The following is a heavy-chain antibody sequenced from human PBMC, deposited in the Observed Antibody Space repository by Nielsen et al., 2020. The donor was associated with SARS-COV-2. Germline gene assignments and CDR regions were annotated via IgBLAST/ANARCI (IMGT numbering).Heavy chain of an antibody. D-gene: IGHD3-16*01. J-gene: IGHJ6*02. CDR1: GGSISSYY. CDR3: ARGKRYAYYYYYYGMDV. V-gene: IGHV4-59*01. CDR2: IYYSGST. Sequence: SETLSLTCTVSGGSISSYYWSWIRQPPGKGLEWIGYIYYSGSTNYNPSLKSRVTISVDTSKNQFSLKLSSVTAADTAVYYCARGKRYAYYYYYYGMDVWGQGTTVTVSS.